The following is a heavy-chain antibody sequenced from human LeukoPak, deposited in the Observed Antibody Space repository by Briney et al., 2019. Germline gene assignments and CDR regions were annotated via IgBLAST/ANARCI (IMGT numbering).Heavy chain of an antibody. J-gene: IGHJ6*02. D-gene: IGHD2-2*01. CDR1: GFTFSSYA. V-gene: IGHV3-30-3*01. CDR3: ARKGCSSTSCYRVNGMDV. Sequence: GRSLRLSCAASGFTFSSYAMHWVRQAPGKGLEWVAVISYDGSNKYYADSVKGRFTISRDNSKNTLYLQMNSLRAEDTAVYYCARKGCSSTSCYRVNGMDVWGQGTTVTVSS. CDR2: ISYDGSNK.